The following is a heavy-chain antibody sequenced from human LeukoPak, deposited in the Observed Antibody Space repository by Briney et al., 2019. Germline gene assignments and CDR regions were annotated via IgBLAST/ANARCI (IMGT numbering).Heavy chain of an antibody. V-gene: IGHV1-69*05. J-gene: IGHJ3*02. Sequence: ASVKVSFKASGGTFSSYAISWLRQAPGQGLEWVGRIIPIFGTANYAQKFHGRVTITTDESTSTAYMELSRLRSEDTAVYYCARSRYDFWGGYSSGDAFYIWGQGTTVSASS. CDR2: IIPIFGTA. CDR1: GGTFSSYA. CDR3: ARSRYDFWGGYSSGDAFYI. D-gene: IGHD3-3*01.